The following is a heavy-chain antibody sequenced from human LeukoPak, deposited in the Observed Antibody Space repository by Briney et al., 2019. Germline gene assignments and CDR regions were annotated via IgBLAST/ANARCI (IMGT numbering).Heavy chain of an antibody. V-gene: IGHV3-48*03. CDR3: VRDWVPVDTTALVPNFDS. D-gene: IGHD5-18*01. J-gene: IGHJ4*02. CDR2: ISNSGGTV. CDR1: GFTFSSVE. Sequence: GGSLRLSFSASGFTFSSVEMNSVRQARGKGLELASYISNSGGTVDYADFVKGRFTGSRDNPKTSLFMQLSSLRGEDTAVYYCVRDWVPVDTTALVPNFDSWGQGTLVTVSS.